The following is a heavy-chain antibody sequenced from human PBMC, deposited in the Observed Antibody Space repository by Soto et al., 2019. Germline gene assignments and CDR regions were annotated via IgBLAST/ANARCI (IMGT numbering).Heavy chain of an antibody. CDR2: IYYSGST. J-gene: IGHJ3*02. CDR3: ARRYCISTSCYRDAFDI. CDR1: GGSISSSSYY. Sequence: QLQLQESGPGLVKPSETLSLTCTVSGGSISSSSYYWGWIRQPPGKGLEWIGSIYYSGSTYYNPSLKSRVTISVDTSKNQFSLKLSSVTAADTAVYYCARRYCISTSCYRDAFDIWGQGTMVTVSS. V-gene: IGHV4-39*01. D-gene: IGHD2-2*02.